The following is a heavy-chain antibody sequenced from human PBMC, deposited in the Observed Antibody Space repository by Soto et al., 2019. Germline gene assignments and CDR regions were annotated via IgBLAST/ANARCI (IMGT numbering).Heavy chain of an antibody. CDR3: ARDWARGLAMDKGAVDYYGMDV. V-gene: IGHV1-69*13. CDR1: GGTFSSYA. Sequence: GASVKVSCKASGGTFSSYAISWVRHAPGQGLEWMGGIIPIFGTANYAQKFQGRVTITADESTSTAYMELSSLRSEDTAVYYCARDWARGLAMDKGAVDYYGMDVWGQGTTVTVSS. J-gene: IGHJ6*02. CDR2: IIPIFGTA. D-gene: IGHD3-10*01.